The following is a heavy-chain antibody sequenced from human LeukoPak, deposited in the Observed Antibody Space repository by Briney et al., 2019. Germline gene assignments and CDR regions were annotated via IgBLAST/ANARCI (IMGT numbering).Heavy chain of an antibody. J-gene: IGHJ4*02. CDR2: ISGSGGST. CDR1: GFTFSSYA. V-gene: IGHV3-23*01. D-gene: IGHD5-18*01. Sequence: GGSLRLSCAASGFTFSSYAMSWVRQAPGKGLEWVSAISGSGGSTYYADSVKGRFTISRDNSKNTLYLQMNSLRAEDTAVYYCARDTLIQLWSPGADDGGGSDYWGQGTLVTVSS. CDR3: ARDTLIQLWSPGADDGGGSDY.